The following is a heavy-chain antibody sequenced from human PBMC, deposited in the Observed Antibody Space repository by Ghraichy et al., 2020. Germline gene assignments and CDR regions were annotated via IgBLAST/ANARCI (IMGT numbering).Heavy chain of an antibody. CDR2: IKQDGAEK. D-gene: IGHD2-8*01. Sequence: GESLNISCAASGFTFRTYWMSWVRQAPGKGLEWVANIKQDGAEKYYVDSVKGRFTISRDNAKNSLYLQMNSLRAEDTAVYYCARGNAFDFWGQGTLVTVSS. CDR3: ARGNAFDF. CDR1: GFTFRTYW. J-gene: IGHJ4*02. V-gene: IGHV3-7*03.